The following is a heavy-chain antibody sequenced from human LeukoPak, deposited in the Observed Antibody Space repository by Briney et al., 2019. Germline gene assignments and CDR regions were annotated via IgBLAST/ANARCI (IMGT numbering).Heavy chain of an antibody. D-gene: IGHD5-18*01. V-gene: IGHV1-2*02. Sequence: ASVKVSCTASGYTYTGYYMHWVRQAPGQRLEWMGWINPNSGGTNYAQKFQGRVTMTRDTSISTAYMELSRLRSDDTAVYYCARVRRRTDTYFDYWGQGTLVTVSS. CDR1: GYTYTGYY. CDR2: INPNSGGT. J-gene: IGHJ4*02. CDR3: ARVRRRTDTYFDY.